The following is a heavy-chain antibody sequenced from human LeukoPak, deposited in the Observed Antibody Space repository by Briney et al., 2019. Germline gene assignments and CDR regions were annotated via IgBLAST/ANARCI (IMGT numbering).Heavy chain of an antibody. V-gene: IGHV1-2*02. J-gene: IGHJ4*02. D-gene: IGHD6-19*01. CDR2: INPNSGGT. Sequence: VASVKVSCKACGYTFTGYYMHWLRQAPGQGLEWMGWINPNSGGTNYAQKFQGRVTMTRNTSISTAYMELSRLRTDDTAVYYCARHGEALYGGIAVAGDVYYFDYWGQGTLVTVSS. CDR1: GYTFTGYY. CDR3: ARHGEALYGGIAVAGDVYYFDY.